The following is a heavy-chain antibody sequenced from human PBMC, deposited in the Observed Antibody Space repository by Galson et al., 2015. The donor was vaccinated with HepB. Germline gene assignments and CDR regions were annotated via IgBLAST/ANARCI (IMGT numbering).Heavy chain of an antibody. J-gene: IGHJ6*02. Sequence: ETLSLTCAVYGGSFSGYYWSWIRQPPGKGLEWIGEINHSGSTNYNPSLKSRVTISVDTSKNQFSLKLSSVTAADTAVYYCARVPRAPRYSSPRKYYYYGMDVWGQGTTVTVSS. CDR3: ARVPRAPRYSSPRKYYYYGMDV. D-gene: IGHD6-13*01. CDR2: INHSGST. V-gene: IGHV4-34*01. CDR1: GGSFSGYY.